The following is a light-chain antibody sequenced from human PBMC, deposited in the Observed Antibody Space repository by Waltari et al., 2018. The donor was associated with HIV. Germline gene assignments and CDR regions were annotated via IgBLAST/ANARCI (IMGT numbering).Light chain of an antibody. J-gene: IGLJ3*02. CDR1: SSNIGSNT. CDR2: SNN. CDR3: AAWDDSLNGLWV. V-gene: IGLV1-44*01. Sequence: QSVLTQPPSASGTPGQRVTISCYGSSSNIGSNTVNWYQHLPGTAPKLFIYSNNQRPSGVPDRFSGSKSGTSASLAISGLQSEDEADYYCAAWDDSLNGLWVFGGGTKLTVL.